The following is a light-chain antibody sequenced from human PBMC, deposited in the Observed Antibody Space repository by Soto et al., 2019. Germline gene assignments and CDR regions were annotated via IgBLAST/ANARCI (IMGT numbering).Light chain of an antibody. J-gene: IGLJ1*01. Sequence: QSVLAQPASVSGSPGQSITISCTGTSSDVGSYNYVSWYQLHPGKAPKLMIYEVSNRPSGVSNRFSGSKSGDTAPLTISGLQAEDEADYYCSSYTTRTTLYVFGTGTKVT. CDR3: SSYTTRTTLYV. CDR2: EVS. CDR1: SSDVGSYNY. V-gene: IGLV2-14*01.